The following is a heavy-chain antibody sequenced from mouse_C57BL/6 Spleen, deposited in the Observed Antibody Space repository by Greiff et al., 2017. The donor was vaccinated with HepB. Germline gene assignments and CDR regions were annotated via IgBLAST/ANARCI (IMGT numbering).Heavy chain of an antibody. D-gene: IGHD3-3*01. J-gene: IGHJ3*01. CDR2: ISDGGSYT. CDR1: GFTFSSYA. Sequence: EVMLVESGGGLVKPGGSLKLSCAASGFTFSSYAMSWVRQTPEKRLEWVATISDGGSYTYYPDNVKGRFTISRDNAKNNLYLQMSHLKSEDTAMYYCARGDPLAYWGQGTLVTVSA. CDR3: ARGDPLAY. V-gene: IGHV5-4*03.